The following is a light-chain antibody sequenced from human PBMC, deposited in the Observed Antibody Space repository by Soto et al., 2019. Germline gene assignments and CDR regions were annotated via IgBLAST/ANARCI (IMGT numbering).Light chain of an antibody. CDR2: GAS. CDR3: QQYGSSRGT. J-gene: IGKJ1*01. CDR1: QSVSSSY. Sequence: EIFLTQSPDTLSLSPGERATLTCRASQSVSSSYLAWYQQKPGQAPRLLIYGASSRATGIPDRFSGSGSGTDFTLTISRLEPEDFAVYYCQQYGSSRGTFGQGTKVDIK. V-gene: IGKV3-20*01.